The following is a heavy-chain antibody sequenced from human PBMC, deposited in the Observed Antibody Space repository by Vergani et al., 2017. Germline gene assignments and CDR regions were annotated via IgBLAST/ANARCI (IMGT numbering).Heavy chain of an antibody. CDR3: TRSVCCGTACFGDYFDQ. CDR1: GFRVTTYY. CDR2: IKSDGRT. D-gene: IGHD2-21*01. Sequence: VELLESGGGLAQPGGSLRVSCSASGFRVTTYYMSWVRQAPGKGLEWVSVIKSDGRTTYSESVRGGFTISRDTSRNAAYLQMNNLRVEDTGVYYCTRSVCCGTACFGDYFDQWGHGILVTVSS. J-gene: IGHJ4*01. V-gene: IGHV3-66*02.